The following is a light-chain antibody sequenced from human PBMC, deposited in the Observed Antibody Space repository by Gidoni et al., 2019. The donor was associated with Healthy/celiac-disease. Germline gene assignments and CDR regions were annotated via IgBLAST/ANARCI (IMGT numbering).Light chain of an antibody. Sequence: IQMTQSLSTLSASVGDRVTITCRASQSISSWLAWYQQKPGKAPKLLIYKASSLESGVPSRFSGSGSGTEFTLTISSLQPDDFATYYCQQYNSYARTFGPGTKVDIK. CDR3: QQYNSYART. V-gene: IGKV1-5*03. J-gene: IGKJ3*01. CDR2: KAS. CDR1: QSISSW.